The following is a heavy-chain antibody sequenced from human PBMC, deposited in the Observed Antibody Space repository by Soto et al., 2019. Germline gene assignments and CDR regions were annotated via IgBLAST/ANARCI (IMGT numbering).Heavy chain of an antibody. CDR3: AKCGSYNPPKNWVAPKYYFDY. CDR1: GFTFSSYA. V-gene: IGHV3-23*01. Sequence: EVQLLESGGGLVQPGGSLRLSCAASGFTFSSYAMSWVRQAPGKGLEWVSAISGSGGSTYYADSVKGRFTISRDNPKNTLYLQMNSLRAEDTAVYYCAKCGSYNPPKNWVAPKYYFDYWGQGTLVTVSS. J-gene: IGHJ4*02. CDR2: ISGSGGST. D-gene: IGHD1-26*01.